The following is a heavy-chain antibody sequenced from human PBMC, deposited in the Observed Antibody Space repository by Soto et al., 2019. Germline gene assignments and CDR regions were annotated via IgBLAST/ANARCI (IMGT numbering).Heavy chain of an antibody. D-gene: IGHD2-21*02. V-gene: IGHV3-30-3*01. J-gene: IGHJ3*01. CDR2: ISYDGSNK. CDR3: ARAIDCGGDCLGV. Sequence: GGSLRLSCAASGFTFGSYAMHWVRQAPGKGLEWVAVISYDGSNKYYADSVKGRFTISRDNSQNTLYLQMNSLRAEDTAVYYCARAIDCGGDCLGVWGQGTMVTVSS. CDR1: GFTFGSYA.